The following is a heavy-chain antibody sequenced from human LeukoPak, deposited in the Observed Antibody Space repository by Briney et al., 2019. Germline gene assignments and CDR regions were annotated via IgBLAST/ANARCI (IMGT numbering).Heavy chain of an antibody. Sequence: ASVKVSCKASGYTFTSYAISWVRQAPGQGLEWMGWISGYNGNTKYAQKVQGRVTMTTDTSTSTAYMELRSLRSDDTAVYYCARVPGIAAALRGYYGMDVWGQGTTVTVSS. D-gene: IGHD6-13*01. CDR1: GYTFTSYA. CDR3: ARVPGIAAALRGYYGMDV. V-gene: IGHV1-18*01. CDR2: ISGYNGNT. J-gene: IGHJ6*02.